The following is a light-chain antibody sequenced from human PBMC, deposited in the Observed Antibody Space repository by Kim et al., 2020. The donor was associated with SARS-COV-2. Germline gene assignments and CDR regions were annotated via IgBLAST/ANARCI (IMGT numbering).Light chain of an antibody. CDR3: QQYGTSPWT. CDR1: HSVSSSY. J-gene: IGKJ1*01. CDR2: DIS. V-gene: IGKV3D-20*01. Sequence: SPGERATLSCGASHSVSSSYLAWYQQKPGLAPRLLIYDISRRATGIPDRFSGSGSATDFILTISRLEPEDFAVYYCQQYGTSPWTFGQGTKVDIK.